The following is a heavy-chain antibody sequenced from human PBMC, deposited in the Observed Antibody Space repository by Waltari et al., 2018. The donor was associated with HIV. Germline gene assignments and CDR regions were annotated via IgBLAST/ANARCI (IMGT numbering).Heavy chain of an antibody. J-gene: IGHJ4*02. CDR1: GFDFKKYW. D-gene: IGHD3-22*01. Sequence: EVQLVESGGGLVKPGESLRVSCAASGFDFKKYWMSWFRQAPEKGLEWVGLIKSKQSGGTVDYAAPVKGRFTISRDDSKNMMYLQMDSRESEDTAVYYFTTGSSGAEDYWGQGTLVTVSS. V-gene: IGHV3-15*01. CDR3: TTGSSGAEDY. CDR2: IKSKQSGGTV.